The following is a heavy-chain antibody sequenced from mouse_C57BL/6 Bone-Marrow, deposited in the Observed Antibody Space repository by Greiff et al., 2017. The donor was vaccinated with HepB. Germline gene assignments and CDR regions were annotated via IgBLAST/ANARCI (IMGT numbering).Heavy chain of an antibody. CDR2: IYPRSGNT. V-gene: IGHV1-81*01. D-gene: IGHD1-1*01. Sequence: VKLLESGAELARPGASVKLSCKASGYTFTSYGISWVKQRTGQGLEWIGEIYPRSGNTYYNEKFKGKATLTADKSSSTAYMELSSLTSEDSAVYFCARSFSTTVERVCYAMDYWGQGTSVTVSS. CDR1: GYTFTSYG. J-gene: IGHJ4*01. CDR3: ARSFSTTVERVCYAMDY.